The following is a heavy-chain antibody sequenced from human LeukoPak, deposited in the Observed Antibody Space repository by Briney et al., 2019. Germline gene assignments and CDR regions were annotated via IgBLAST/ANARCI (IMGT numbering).Heavy chain of an antibody. Sequence: PSETLSLTCAVSGASISGSGYYLGWIRQPPGKGLEWIGNIYYTGSTYYNASLQSRVTISIDMSKNQFSLRLSSVTAADTAMYYCVKSGGYGLIDYWGQGTLVTISS. CDR3: VKSGGYGLIDY. D-gene: IGHD6-19*01. J-gene: IGHJ4*02. CDR2: IYYTGST. V-gene: IGHV4-39*01. CDR1: GASISGSGYY.